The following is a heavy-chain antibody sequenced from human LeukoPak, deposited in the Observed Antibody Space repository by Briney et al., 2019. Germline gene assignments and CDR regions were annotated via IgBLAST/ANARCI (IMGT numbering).Heavy chain of an antibody. J-gene: IGHJ4*02. CDR3: ARLTIGYSSGWSFDY. D-gene: IGHD6-19*01. Sequence: GESLKISCKGSGYSFTSYWIGWVRQMPGKGLEWMGIINPGDSDTRYGPSFQGQVTISADKSISTAYLQWSSLKASDTAMYYCARLTIGYSSGWSFDYWGQGTLVTVSS. CDR1: GYSFTSYW. V-gene: IGHV5-51*01. CDR2: INPGDSDT.